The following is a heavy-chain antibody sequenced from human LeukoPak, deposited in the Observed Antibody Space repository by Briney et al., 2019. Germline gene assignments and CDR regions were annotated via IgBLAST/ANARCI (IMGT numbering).Heavy chain of an antibody. CDR3: AGGIVVVPAAISLSRPGARFDY. CDR2: INHSGST. D-gene: IGHD2-2*02. CDR1: GGSFSGYY. Sequence: SETLSLTCAVYGGSFSGYYWSWIRQPPGKGLEWIGEINHSGSTNYNPSLESRVTISADTSSNQFSLKLSSVTAADTAVYYCAGGIVVVPAAISLSRPGARFDYWGQGTLVTVSS. J-gene: IGHJ4*02. V-gene: IGHV4-34*01.